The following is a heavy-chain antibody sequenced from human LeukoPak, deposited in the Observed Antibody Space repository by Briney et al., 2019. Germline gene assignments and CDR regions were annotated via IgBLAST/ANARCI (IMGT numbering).Heavy chain of an antibody. D-gene: IGHD6-19*01. CDR3: ARSLTPGIAVAGTIDY. Sequence: PGGSLRLSCAASGFTFSNYGMHWVRQAPGKGLEWVAGISNDGNKKYYADSVKGRFIISRDNAENSLYLQMNSLRAEDTAVYYCARSLTPGIAVAGTIDYWGQGTLVTVSS. CDR1: GFTFSNYG. CDR2: ISNDGNKK. J-gene: IGHJ4*02. V-gene: IGHV3-30*03.